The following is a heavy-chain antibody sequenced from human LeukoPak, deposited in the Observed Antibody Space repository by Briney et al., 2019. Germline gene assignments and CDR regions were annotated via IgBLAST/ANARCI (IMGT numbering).Heavy chain of an antibody. CDR2: ISSSSSYI. CDR1: EFTFSIYS. D-gene: IGHD2-15*01. Sequence: GGSLRLSCSASEFTFSIYSMNWVRQSPGKGLEWVSSISSSSSYIYYADSVKGRLTISRDNAKNRLYLQMSSLRAEDTAVYYCARGLGAYCSGGSCTFDNWGQGTLVTVSS. CDR3: ARGLGAYCSGGSCTFDN. V-gene: IGHV3-21*06. J-gene: IGHJ4*02.